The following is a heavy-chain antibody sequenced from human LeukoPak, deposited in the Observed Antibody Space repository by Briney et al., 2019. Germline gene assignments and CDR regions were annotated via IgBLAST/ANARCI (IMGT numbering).Heavy chain of an antibody. D-gene: IGHD3-3*01. CDR3: SSPAHDFDVWSGYYSF. J-gene: IGHJ4*02. Sequence: GGSLRLSCAASGFIFSGSAMHWVRQASGKGLEWVGHVRSKPNNYATEYAASVKGRFTISRDDSENTAYLQMNSLKTEDTAVYYCSSPAHDFDVWSGYYSFWGPGILVTVSS. CDR1: GFIFSGSA. V-gene: IGHV3-73*01. CDR2: VRSKPNNYAT.